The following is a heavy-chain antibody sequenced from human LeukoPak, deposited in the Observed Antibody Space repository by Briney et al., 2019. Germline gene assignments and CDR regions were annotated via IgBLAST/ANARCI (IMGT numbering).Heavy chain of an antibody. CDR3: ARGRHYYGSGSYLDY. J-gene: IGHJ4*02. CDR2: INHSGST. D-gene: IGHD3-10*01. V-gene: IGHV4-34*01. Sequence: SETLSLTCAVYGGSFSGYYWSWIRQPPGKGLEWIGEINHSGSTNYNPSLKSRVTISVGTSKNQFSLKLSSVTAADTAVYYCARGRHYYGSGSYLDYWGQGTLVTVSS. CDR1: GGSFSGYY.